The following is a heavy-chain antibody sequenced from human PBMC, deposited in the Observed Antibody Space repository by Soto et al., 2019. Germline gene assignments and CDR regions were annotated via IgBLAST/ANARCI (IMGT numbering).Heavy chain of an antibody. CDR3: ARALFSSSYRWFDP. D-gene: IGHD6-13*01. V-gene: IGHV4-59*01. CDR1: GGSISSYY. J-gene: IGHJ5*02. CDR2: IYYSGST. Sequence: PAETLSLTCTVSGGSISSYYWSWIRQPPGKGLEWIGYIYYSGSTNYNPSLKSRVTISVDTSKNQFSLKLSSVTAADTAVYYCARALFSSSYRWFDPWGKGTLVTASS.